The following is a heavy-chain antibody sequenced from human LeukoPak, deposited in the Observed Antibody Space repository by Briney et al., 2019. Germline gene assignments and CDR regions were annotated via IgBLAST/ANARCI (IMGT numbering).Heavy chain of an antibody. J-gene: IGHJ3*01. CDR2: IYSGGST. V-gene: IGHV3-53*01. D-gene: IGHD6-6*01. CDR1: GFTVSSNY. Sequence: GGSLRLSCAASGFTVSSNYMSWVRQAPGKGLEWVSVIYSGGSTYYADSAKGRFTISRDNAKNSLYLQINSLRAEDTAVYYCARSSYSSSSSVWGQGTMVTVSS. CDR3: ARSSYSSSSSV.